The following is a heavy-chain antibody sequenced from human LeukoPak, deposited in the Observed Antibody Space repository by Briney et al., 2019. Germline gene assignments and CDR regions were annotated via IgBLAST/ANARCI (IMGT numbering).Heavy chain of an antibody. CDR3: AREVVHGSGNDAFDI. J-gene: IGHJ3*02. CDR2: IYTSGST. V-gene: IGHV4-4*09. CDR1: GGSISSYY. D-gene: IGHD3-10*01. Sequence: SETLSLTCTVSGGSISSYYWSWIRQPPGKGLEWIGYIYTSGSTNYNPSLKSRVTISVDTSRNQFSLKLSSVTAADTAVYYCAREVVHGSGNDAFDIWGQGTMVTVSS.